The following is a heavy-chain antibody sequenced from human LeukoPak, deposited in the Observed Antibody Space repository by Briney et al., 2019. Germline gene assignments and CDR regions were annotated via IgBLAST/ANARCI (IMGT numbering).Heavy chain of an antibody. CDR2: VQPGDSNT. J-gene: IGHJ5*02. CDR3: ARQSSSWHNFDP. Sequence: GASLKFSCKASGYSFTTYWIGWGRQMPGKGLEWMGIVQPGDSNTNYSPSLQGQVTISADKSINTAYLQWTSLKASDTAIYYCARQSSSWHNFDPWGQGTLVTVSS. CDR1: GYSFTTYW. D-gene: IGHD1/OR15-1a*01. V-gene: IGHV5-51*01.